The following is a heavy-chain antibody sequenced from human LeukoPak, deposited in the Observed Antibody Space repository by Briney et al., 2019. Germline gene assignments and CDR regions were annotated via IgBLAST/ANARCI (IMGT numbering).Heavy chain of an antibody. D-gene: IGHD6-13*01. CDR3: ILAAAGTEFDS. V-gene: IGHV3-74*01. CDR1: GFTFDDYA. CDR2: IDTDGSST. Sequence: GGSLRLSCAASGFTFDDYAMHWVRQAPGKGLVWVSRIDTDGSSTSYADSVKGRFTISRDNAKNTLYLQMSSLRAEDTAVYYCILAAAGTEFDSWGQGTLVTVSS. J-gene: IGHJ4*02.